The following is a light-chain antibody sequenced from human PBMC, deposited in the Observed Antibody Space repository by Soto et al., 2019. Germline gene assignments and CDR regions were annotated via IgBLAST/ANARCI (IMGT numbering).Light chain of an antibody. V-gene: IGKV1-5*03. CDR3: QQYNSYPT. Sequence: DIPMTQSPSTLSASVGDRVTITCRASQSISSWLAWYQQKPGKAPKLLIYKASSLESGVPSRFSGSGSGTEYTLTISSLQPDDCATYYCQQYNSYPTFGGGTKVEIK. J-gene: IGKJ4*01. CDR2: KAS. CDR1: QSISSW.